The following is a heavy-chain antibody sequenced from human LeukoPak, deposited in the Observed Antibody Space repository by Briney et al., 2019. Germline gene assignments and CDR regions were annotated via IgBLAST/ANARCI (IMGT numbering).Heavy chain of an antibody. CDR1: GFTFSSYA. CDR2: ISYDGSNK. V-gene: IGHV3-30-3*01. Sequence: GRSLRLSCAASGFTFSSYAMHWVRQAPGKGLEWVAVISYDGSNKYYADSVKGRFTISRDNAKNSLYLQMNSLRAEDTAVYYCAIDPSTVTAVMDDYWGQGTLVTVSS. CDR3: AIDPSTVTAVMDDY. D-gene: IGHD4-17*01. J-gene: IGHJ4*02.